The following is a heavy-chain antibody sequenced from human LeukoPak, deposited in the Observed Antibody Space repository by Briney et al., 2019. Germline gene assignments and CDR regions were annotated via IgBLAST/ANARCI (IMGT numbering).Heavy chain of an antibody. CDR3: AKVGLLEWLSFFDY. CDR1: GFTFNSYA. J-gene: IGHJ4*02. V-gene: IGHV3-23*01. Sequence: GGSLRLSCAASGFTFNSYAMTWVRQAPGKGLEWFSPLSGGGGHTYYADSVKGRFTISRDNSKNTLYLQMNSLRAEDTAVYYCAKVGLLEWLSFFDYWGQGTLVTVSS. D-gene: IGHD3-3*01. CDR2: LSGGGGHT.